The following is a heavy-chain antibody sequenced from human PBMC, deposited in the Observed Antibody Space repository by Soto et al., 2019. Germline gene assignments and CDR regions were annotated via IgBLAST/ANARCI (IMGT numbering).Heavy chain of an antibody. CDR2: INPEGSIT. V-gene: IGHV3-74*01. D-gene: IGHD3-10*01. CDR1: GFTFNSYC. Sequence: GGSLRLSCAASGFTFNSYCMHWVRQVPGKGLVWVSRINPEGSITNYADSVKGRFTISRDNAKNMLYLQMSSLRGDDTAVYYCVRDAILLWSGDFYFDYWGQGNLVTVSS. J-gene: IGHJ4*02. CDR3: VRDAILLWSGDFYFDY.